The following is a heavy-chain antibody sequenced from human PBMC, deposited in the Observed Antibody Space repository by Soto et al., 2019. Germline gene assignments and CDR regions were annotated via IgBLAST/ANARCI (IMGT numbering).Heavy chain of an antibody. Sequence: GGSLRLSCSASGFSISNFGMFWVRQAPGRGLEWISFISRSHSDIYYADSVKGRFTISRDNAKNSMFLQMNSLRDEDTAVYYCATNYPAAGYSSSSAGYYYGMDVWGQGTTVTVSS. V-gene: IGHV3-21*04. D-gene: IGHD6-6*01. CDR3: ATNYPAAGYSSSSAGYYYGMDV. J-gene: IGHJ6*02. CDR2: ISRSHSDI. CDR1: GFSISNFG.